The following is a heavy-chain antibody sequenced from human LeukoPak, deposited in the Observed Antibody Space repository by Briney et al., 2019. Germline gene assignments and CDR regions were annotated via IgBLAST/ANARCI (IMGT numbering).Heavy chain of an antibody. D-gene: IGHD3-3*01. Sequence: PSETLSLTCSVSGGSISSDDYFWTWIRQPPGKGLEYIGYIYYSGTTYYNPSLKSRITMSVDMSANQFSLRLTSVSAADTAVYYCTRAYWIGLHFDSWGQGILVSVSS. CDR2: IYYSGTT. CDR1: GGSISSDDYF. J-gene: IGHJ4*02. V-gene: IGHV4-30-4*01. CDR3: TRAYWIGLHFDS.